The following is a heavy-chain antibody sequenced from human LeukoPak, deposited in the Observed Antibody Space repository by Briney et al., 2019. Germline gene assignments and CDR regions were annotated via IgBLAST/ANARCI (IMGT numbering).Heavy chain of an antibody. D-gene: IGHD3-10*01. CDR2: IYYSGST. V-gene: IGHV4-59*01. CDR3: ARGGYYGSGNDFRFDP. CDR1: GGSIISYY. J-gene: IGHJ5*02. Sequence: SETLSLTCTVSGGSIISYYWSWIRQPPGKGLEWIGYIYYSGSTNYNPSLKSRVTISVDTSKNQFSLKLSSVTPADTAVYYCARGGYYGSGNDFRFDPWGQGTLVTVSS.